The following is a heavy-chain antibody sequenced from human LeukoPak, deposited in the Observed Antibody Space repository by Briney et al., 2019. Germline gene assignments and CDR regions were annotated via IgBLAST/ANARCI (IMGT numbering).Heavy chain of an antibody. CDR3: ARDLVVAAPYYYMDV. CDR1: GGSISSGSYY. J-gene: IGHJ6*03. V-gene: IGHV4-61*02. D-gene: IGHD2-15*01. CDR2: IYTSGST. Sequence: SQTLSLTCTVSGGSISSGSYYWSWIRQPAGKGLEWIGRIYTSGSTNYNPSLKSRVTISVDTSKNQFSLKLSSVTAADTAVYYCARDLVVAAPYYYMDVWGKGTTVTVSS.